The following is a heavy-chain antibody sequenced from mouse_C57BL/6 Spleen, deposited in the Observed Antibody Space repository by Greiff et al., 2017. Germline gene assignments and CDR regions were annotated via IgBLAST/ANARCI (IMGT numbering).Heavy chain of an antibody. V-gene: IGHV1-80*01. J-gene: IGHJ1*03. Sequence: VKLMESGAELVKPGASVKISCKASGYAFSSYWMNWVKQRPGKGLEWIGQIYPGDGDTNYNGKFKGKATLTADKSSSTAYMQLSSLTSEDSAVYFCARGQRGDWYFDVWGTGTTVTVSS. CDR1: GYAFSSYW. CDR2: IYPGDGDT. D-gene: IGHD6-1*01. CDR3: ARGQRGDWYFDV.